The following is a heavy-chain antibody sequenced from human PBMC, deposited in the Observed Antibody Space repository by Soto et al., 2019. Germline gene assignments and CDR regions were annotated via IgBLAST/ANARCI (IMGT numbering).Heavy chain of an antibody. CDR2: IYYSGST. J-gene: IGHJ6*02. D-gene: IGHD6-19*01. Sequence: QVQLQESGPGLVKPSQTLSLTCTVSGGSISSGGYSWSWIRQHPGKGLEWIGYIYYSGSTYYNPSLKSRFTISVDTSKNQFSLKLTSVTAADTAVYYCAREAGRAYYYSYAMDVWGQGTTVTVSS. CDR1: GGSISSGGYS. CDR3: AREAGRAYYYSYAMDV. V-gene: IGHV4-31*03.